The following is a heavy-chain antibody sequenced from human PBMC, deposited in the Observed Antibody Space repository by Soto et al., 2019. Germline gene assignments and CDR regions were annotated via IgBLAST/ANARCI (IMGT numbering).Heavy chain of an antibody. D-gene: IGHD1-26*01. V-gene: IGHV4-34*01. CDR2: IHLSGRV. CDR1: GGSFSDYY. CDR3: ARTPTRGASAWLDP. Sequence: QVQLQQWGSGLLKPSETLSLKCAIYGGSFSDYYWHWIRQSPGKGLEWIGEIHLSGRVNFTPSLKSLTSLSMDTSRNQFFLTLRSVTAADTAVYFCARTPTRGASAWLDPWGRGHLVTVSS. J-gene: IGHJ5*02.